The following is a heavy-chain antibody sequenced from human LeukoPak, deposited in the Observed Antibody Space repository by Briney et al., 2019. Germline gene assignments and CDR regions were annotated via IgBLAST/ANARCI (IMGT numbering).Heavy chain of an antibody. Sequence: GGSLRLSSAASGFTFSSYGMHWVRQAPGERLECVAVISYDGSNKYYADSVKGRFTISRDNSKNTLYLQMNRLRGEDTAVYYCAKDPPGVGGMDVWGKGTTVTVSS. V-gene: IGHV3-30*18. CDR3: AKDPPGVGGMDV. J-gene: IGHJ6*04. CDR2: ISYDGSNK. CDR1: GFTFSSYG. D-gene: IGHD3-3*01.